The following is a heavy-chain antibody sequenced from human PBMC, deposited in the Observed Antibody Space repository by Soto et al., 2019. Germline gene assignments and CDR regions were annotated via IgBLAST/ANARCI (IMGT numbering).Heavy chain of an antibody. J-gene: IGHJ6*02. CDR2: IYYSGST. V-gene: IGHV4-59*13. Sequence: PSETLSLTCTVSGGSISSYYWSWIRQPPGKGLEWIGYIYYSGSTHYNPSLKSRVTISVDTSKNQFSLKLTSVTAADTAVYYCARGGSSSGWPYYYYGMDVWGQGATVNVSS. CDR3: ARGGSSSGWPYYYYGMDV. CDR1: GGSISSYY. D-gene: IGHD6-19*01.